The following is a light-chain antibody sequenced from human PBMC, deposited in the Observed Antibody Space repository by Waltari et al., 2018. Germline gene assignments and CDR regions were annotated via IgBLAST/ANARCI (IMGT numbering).Light chain of an antibody. J-gene: IGKJ4*01. CDR3: QQYNNWRST. CDR2: DAS. Sequence: TVLTQSPATLSLSPGERATLSCRASQSIGSSLAWYQQKPGQPPRLLMFDASIRATGIPARFSGSGSGTDFTLTISSLQSEDFAVYSCQQYNNWRSTFGGGTKVEIK. V-gene: IGKV3-11*01. CDR1: QSIGSS.